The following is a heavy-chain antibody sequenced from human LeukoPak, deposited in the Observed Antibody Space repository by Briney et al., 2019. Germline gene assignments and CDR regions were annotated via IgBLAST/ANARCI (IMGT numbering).Heavy chain of an antibody. CDR2: INPSGGST. J-gene: IGHJ4*02. CDR3: ATGSVGNPAEFDY. Sequence: ASVKVSCKASRYTFTSYYMHWERQAPGQGLEWMGIINPSGGSTSYAQKFQGRVTMTRDTSTSTVYMELSSLRSEDTAVYYCATGSVGNPAEFDYWGQGTLVTVSS. D-gene: IGHD4-23*01. V-gene: IGHV1-46*03. CDR1: RYTFTSYY.